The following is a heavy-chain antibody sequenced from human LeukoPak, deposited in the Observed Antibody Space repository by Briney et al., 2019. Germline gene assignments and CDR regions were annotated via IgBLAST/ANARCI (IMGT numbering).Heavy chain of an antibody. D-gene: IGHD5-24*01. V-gene: IGHV3-74*01. CDR2: INNDGSYI. CDR1: GFTFSPAW. Sequence: PGGSLRLSCAASGFTFSPAWMHWVRQAPGKVLEWVSRINNDGSYINYAESVKGRFTLSRDNTKNTLTLQMNSLRAEDTAVYFCVRDGSAYNFDYWGQGVLVTVSS. J-gene: IGHJ4*02. CDR3: VRDGSAYNFDY.